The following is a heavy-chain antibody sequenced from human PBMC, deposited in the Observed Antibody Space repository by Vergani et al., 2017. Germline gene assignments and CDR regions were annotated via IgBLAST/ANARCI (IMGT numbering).Heavy chain of an antibody. CDR2: INHSGST. CDR3: ARFVVRYFDWLLSRGMDV. J-gene: IGHJ6*02. CDR1: GGSFSGYY. V-gene: IGHV4-34*01. Sequence: QVQLQQWGAGLLKPSETLSLTCAVYGGSFSGYYWSWIRQPPGKGLEWIGEINHSGSTNYNPSLKSRVTISVDTSKNQFSLKLSSVTAADTAVYYCARFVVRYFDWLLSRGMDVWGQGP. D-gene: IGHD3-9*01.